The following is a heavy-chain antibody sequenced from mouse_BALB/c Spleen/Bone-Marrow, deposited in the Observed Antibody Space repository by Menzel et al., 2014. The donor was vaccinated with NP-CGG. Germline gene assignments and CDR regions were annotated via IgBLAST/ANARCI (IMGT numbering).Heavy chain of an antibody. D-gene: IGHD2-3*01. CDR2: IYPYNGGT. V-gene: IGHV1S29*02. CDR1: GYTFTDYN. CDR3: ARGYSWYFDV. J-gene: IGHJ1*01. Sequence: EVQLQQSGLQLVKPGASVKISCKASGYTFTDYNMHWVKQSHGKSLEWIGYIYPYNGGTGYNQKFKGKATLTVDNSSSTAYMELRSLTSEDSAVYYCARGYSWYFDVWGAGTTVTVSS.